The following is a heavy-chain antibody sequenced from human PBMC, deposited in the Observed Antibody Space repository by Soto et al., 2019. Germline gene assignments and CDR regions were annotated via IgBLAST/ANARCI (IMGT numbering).Heavy chain of an antibody. CDR2: INAGNGNT. Sequence: ASVKVSCKASGYTFTSYAMHWVRQAPGQRLEWMGWINAGNGNTKYSQKFQGRVTITRDTSASTAYMELSSLRSEDTAVYYCARDTLGDCSGGSCYSLDYWGQGTLVTVSS. V-gene: IGHV1-3*01. CDR1: GYTFTSYA. J-gene: IGHJ4*02. CDR3: ARDTLGDCSGGSCYSLDY. D-gene: IGHD2-15*01.